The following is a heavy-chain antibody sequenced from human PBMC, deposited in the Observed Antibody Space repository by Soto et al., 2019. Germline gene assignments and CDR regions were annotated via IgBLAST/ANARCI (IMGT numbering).Heavy chain of an antibody. V-gene: IGHV3-30-3*01. D-gene: IGHD3-22*01. CDR1: GFTFSSYA. CDR2: ISYDGSNK. Sequence: GGSLRLSCAASGFTFSSYAMHWVRQAPGKGLEWVAVISYDGSNKYYAGSVKGRFTISRDNSKNTLYLQMNSLRAEDTAVYYCARDSVPLVEVITYLDYWGQGTLVTVSS. CDR3: ARDSVPLVEVITYLDY. J-gene: IGHJ4*02.